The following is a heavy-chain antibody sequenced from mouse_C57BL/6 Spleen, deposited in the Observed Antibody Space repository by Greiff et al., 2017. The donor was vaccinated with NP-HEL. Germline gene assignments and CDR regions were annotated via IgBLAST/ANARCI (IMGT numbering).Heavy chain of an antibody. Sequence: VKLVESGAELMKPGASVKLSCKATGYTFTGYWIEWVKQRPGHGLEWIGEILPGSGSTNYNEKFKGKATFTADTSSNTAYMQLSSLTTEDSAIYYCARRPYDYDEGYWYFDVWGTGTTVTVSS. CDR2: ILPGSGST. CDR3: ARRPYDYDEGYWYFDV. V-gene: IGHV1-9*01. J-gene: IGHJ1*03. CDR1: GYTFTGYW. D-gene: IGHD2-4*01.